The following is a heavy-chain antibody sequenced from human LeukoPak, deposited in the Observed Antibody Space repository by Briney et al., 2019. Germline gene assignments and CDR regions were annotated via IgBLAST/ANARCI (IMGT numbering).Heavy chain of an antibody. J-gene: IGHJ4*02. D-gene: IGHD3-16*02. Sequence: GGSLRLSCAASGFTFSRYWMHWVRQAPGKGLVWVSRINTDGSSTSYADSVKGRFTISRDNAKNTLYLQMNNLRVEDTAVYYCTRGYPIFDYWGQGTLVTVSS. CDR2: INTDGSST. CDR3: TRGYPIFDY. V-gene: IGHV3-74*01. CDR1: GFTFSRYW.